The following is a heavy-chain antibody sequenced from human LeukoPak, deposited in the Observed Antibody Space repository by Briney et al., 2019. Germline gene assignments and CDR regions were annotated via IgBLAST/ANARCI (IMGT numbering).Heavy chain of an antibody. Sequence: GGSLTLSCAASGFTFSSHAMSWVRQAPARGLEWVSSIRGGGDTFYADSVKGRFAISRDNSNNILYLQMNSLRADDTAVYYCAKCGTSCYSNWFDPWGQGTLVTVSS. CDR1: GFTFSSHA. CDR2: IRGGGDT. J-gene: IGHJ5*01. D-gene: IGHD2-2*02. V-gene: IGHV3-23*01. CDR3: AKCGTSCYSNWFDP.